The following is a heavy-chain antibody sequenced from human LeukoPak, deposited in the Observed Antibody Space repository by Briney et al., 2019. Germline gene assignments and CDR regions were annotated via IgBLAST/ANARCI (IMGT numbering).Heavy chain of an antibody. CDR1: GYSFNAYG. Sequence: ASVKVSCKASGYSFNAYGICWVRQAPGQGLEWMGWLDSYNGITKSAPKFQGRVTMTTDTSTTTVYMELRNPRSDDTAVYYCARGRWLEGSDYWGQGSLVIVSS. J-gene: IGHJ4*02. D-gene: IGHD5-12*01. CDR3: ARGRWLEGSDY. V-gene: IGHV1-18*01. CDR2: LDSYNGIT.